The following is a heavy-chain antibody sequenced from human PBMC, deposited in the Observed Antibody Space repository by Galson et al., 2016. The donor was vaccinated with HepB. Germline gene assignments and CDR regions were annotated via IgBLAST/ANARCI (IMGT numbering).Heavy chain of an antibody. D-gene: IGHD5-12*01. CDR2: VHYSGTT. CDR3: ARHSVGYARKYMFDP. Sequence: GWLRQPPGKGLEWIGTVHYSGTTYYSPSPESRIDITVDTSKNQLSLRLTSVTAADTAVYYCARHSVGYARKYMFDPWGPGTRVTVSS. J-gene: IGHJ5*02. V-gene: IGHV4-39*01.